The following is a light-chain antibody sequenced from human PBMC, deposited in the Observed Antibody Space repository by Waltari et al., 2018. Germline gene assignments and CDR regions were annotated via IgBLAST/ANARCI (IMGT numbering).Light chain of an antibody. CDR2: HAS. V-gene: IGKV3-20*01. Sequence: EIVLTQSPGTLSLSPGERATLSCRASQSISKYLAWYQQKPGQAPRLLIYHASSRAAGIPDRFRGSGYGTDFSLTISRLEPEDFAVYYCQHYESLPVTFGQGTKVEIK. CDR3: QHYESLPVT. J-gene: IGKJ1*01. CDR1: QSISKY.